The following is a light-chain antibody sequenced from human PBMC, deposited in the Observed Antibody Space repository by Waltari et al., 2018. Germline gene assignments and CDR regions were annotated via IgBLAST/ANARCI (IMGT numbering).Light chain of an antibody. CDR2: DTS. Sequence: DIVLTQSPAILSLSPGERASLSCRASQSVTNYLAWYQQKPDQAPRLLIYDTSNRATGIPARFSGSGFATDFTLTISSLEPDDFAVYYCQQRRNWPLTFGGGTKVEIK. CDR3: QQRRNWPLT. J-gene: IGKJ4*01. CDR1: QSVTNY. V-gene: IGKV3-11*01.